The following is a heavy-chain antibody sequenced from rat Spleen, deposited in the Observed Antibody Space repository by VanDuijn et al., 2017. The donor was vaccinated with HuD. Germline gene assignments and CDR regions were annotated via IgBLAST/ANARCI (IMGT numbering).Heavy chain of an antibody. CDR3: TRGGNYDFDY. CDR1: GFSLSNYG. V-gene: IGHV5-29*01. CDR2: ISHDDPST. D-gene: IGHD1-1*01. Sequence: VQLKESGPGLVQPSQTLSLTCTVSGFSLSNYGVIWVRQAPTKGLEWVATISHDDPSTYYRDSVKGRFTISRNNAKSTLYLQMDSLRSEDTATYYCTRGGNYDFDYWGQGVMVTVSS. J-gene: IGHJ2*01.